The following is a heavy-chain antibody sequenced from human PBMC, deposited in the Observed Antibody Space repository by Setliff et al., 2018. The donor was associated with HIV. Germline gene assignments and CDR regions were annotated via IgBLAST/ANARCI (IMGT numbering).Heavy chain of an antibody. V-gene: IGHV4-61*02. J-gene: IGHJ3*02. CDR2: IYTSGST. D-gene: IGHD5-18*01. CDR3: STYSYGISDAFDI. Sequence: PSETLSLTCIVSGVSISSGSCYWSWIRQPAGKGLEWIGRIYTSGSTNYNPSLKSRVTISLDTSKNQFSLKLNSVTAADTAVYYCSTYSYGISDAFDIWGQGTMVTVSS. CDR1: GVSISSGSCY.